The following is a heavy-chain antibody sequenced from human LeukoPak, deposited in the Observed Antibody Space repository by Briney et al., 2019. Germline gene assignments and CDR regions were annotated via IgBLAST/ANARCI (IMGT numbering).Heavy chain of an antibody. CDR3: AREAHYYDSSGYFDF. J-gene: IGHJ4*02. CDR1: GFTLSSYE. D-gene: IGHD3-22*01. V-gene: IGHV3-21*01. Sequence: PGGSLRLSCAASGFTLSSYEMNWVRQAPGKGLEWVSHISSSSSYIYYADSVKGRFTISRDNAKNSLYLQMNSLRAEDTAVYYCAREAHYYDSSGYFDFWGQGTLVTVSS. CDR2: ISSSSSYI.